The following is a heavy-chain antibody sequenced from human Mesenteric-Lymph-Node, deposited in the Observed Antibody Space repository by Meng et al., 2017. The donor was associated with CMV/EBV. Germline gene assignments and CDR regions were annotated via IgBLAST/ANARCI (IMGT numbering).Heavy chain of an antibody. CDR2: IMPFIGET. CDR1: RGTLRSYT. V-gene: IGHV1-69*02. Sequence: KGSCQVSRGTLRSYTLNWVRQAPGQGLEWMGRIMPFIGETNYAEKFKGRVTITADDSTSTAYMELSSLRSEDTAVYYCAINTVTNDYWGQGTLVTVSS. CDR3: AINTVTNDY. J-gene: IGHJ4*02. D-gene: IGHD4-17*01.